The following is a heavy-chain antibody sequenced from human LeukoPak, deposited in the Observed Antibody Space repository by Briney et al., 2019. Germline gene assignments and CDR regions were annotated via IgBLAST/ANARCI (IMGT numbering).Heavy chain of an antibody. CDR1: GFTFDDYA. J-gene: IGHJ5*02. CDR2: ISWNSGSI. D-gene: IGHD4-17*01. CDR3: AKDIYGDYVQGWFDP. V-gene: IGHV3-9*01. Sequence: PGGPLRLSCAASGFTFDDYAMHWVRQAPGKGLEWVSGISWNSGSIGYADSVKGRFTISRDNAKNSLYLQMNSLRAEDTALYYCAKDIYGDYVQGWFDPWGQGTLVTVSS.